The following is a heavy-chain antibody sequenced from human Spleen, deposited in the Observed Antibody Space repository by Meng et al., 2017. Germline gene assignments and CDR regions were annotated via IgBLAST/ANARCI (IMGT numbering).Heavy chain of an antibody. CDR3: ARLWTVTSYSADWFDP. V-gene: IGHV4-31*03. CDR1: GGSISVGGYS. Sequence: QVQLQRWGPGLVKPSQTLSLTCTVSGGSISVGGYSWSWLRQHPGKGLEWIGEISHSGSTNYSPSLKNRVTISLDTSKNQFSLKLRSVTAADTAVYYCARLWTVTSYSADWFDPWGQGTLVTVSS. J-gene: IGHJ5*02. D-gene: IGHD4-17*01. CDR2: ISHSGST.